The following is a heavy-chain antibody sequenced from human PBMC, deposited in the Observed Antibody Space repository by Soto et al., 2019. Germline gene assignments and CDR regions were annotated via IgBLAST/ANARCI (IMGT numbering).Heavy chain of an antibody. CDR2: IYYSGST. CDR1: GGSISSGGYY. Sequence: SETLSLTCTVSGGSISSGGYYWSWIRQHPGKGLEWIGYIYYSGSTYYNPSLKSRVTISVDTSKNQFSLKLSSVTAADTAVYYCSLAARPGDYYYGMDVWGQGTTVTVSS. CDR3: SLAARPGDYYYGMDV. D-gene: IGHD6-6*01. V-gene: IGHV4-31*03. J-gene: IGHJ6*02.